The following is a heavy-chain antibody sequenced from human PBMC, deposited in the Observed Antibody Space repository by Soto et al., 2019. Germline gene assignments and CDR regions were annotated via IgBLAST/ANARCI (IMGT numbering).Heavy chain of an antibody. J-gene: IGHJ6*03. D-gene: IGHD6-13*01. CDR1: GGSISSYY. Sequence: SETLSLTCTFSGGSISSYYWSWIRQPPGKGLEWIGYIYYSGSTNYNPSLKSRVTISVDTSKNQFSLKLSSVTAADTAVYYCARVGSSWGYYYMDVWGKGTTVTVSS. CDR2: IYYSGST. CDR3: ARVGSSWGYYYMDV. V-gene: IGHV4-59*01.